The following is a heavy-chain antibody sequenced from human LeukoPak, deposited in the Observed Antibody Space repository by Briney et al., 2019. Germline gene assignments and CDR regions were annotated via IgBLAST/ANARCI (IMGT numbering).Heavy chain of an antibody. CDR1: GYTFTIYA. CDR3: ARSAYYYDSSGFLQPAYCDY. J-gene: IGHJ4*02. CDR2: ISAYNGKT. Sequence: ASVKVSCKTSGYTFTIYATTWVRQAPGQGPEWMGWISAYNGKTIYAQKFQGRVTMTTNTSTSTVYMELTSLRSDDTAVYYCARSAYYYDSSGFLQPAYCDYWGQGTQITVSS. V-gene: IGHV1-18*04. D-gene: IGHD3-22*01.